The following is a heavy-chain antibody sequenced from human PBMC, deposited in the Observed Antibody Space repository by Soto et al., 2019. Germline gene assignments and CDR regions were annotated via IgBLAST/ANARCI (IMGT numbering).Heavy chain of an antibody. CDR2: IDWDDDK. CDR3: ARSPAELRTYDY. D-gene: IGHD1-7*01. V-gene: IGHV2-70*04. J-gene: IGHJ4*02. Sequence: SGPTLVNPTPPLTLTCTFSGFSLSTSGMRVSWIRQPPGKALEWLARIDWDDDKFYSTSLKTRLTISKDTSKNQVVLTMTNMDPVDTATYYCARSPAELRTYDYWGQGTLVTVSS. CDR1: GFSLSTSGMR.